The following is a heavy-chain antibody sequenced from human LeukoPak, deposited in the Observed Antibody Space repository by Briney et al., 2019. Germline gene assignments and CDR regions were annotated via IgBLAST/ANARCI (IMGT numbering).Heavy chain of an antibody. D-gene: IGHD6-13*01. J-gene: IGHJ6*03. CDR2: IYHSGST. CDR1: GGSISSSNYY. Sequence: SETLSLTCTVSGGSISSSNYYWGWIRQPPGKGLEWIGSIYHSGSTYYNPSLKSRVTISVDTSKNQFSLKLSSVTAADTAVYYCARAPGPSSWTRNYYYYMDVWGKGTTVTVSS. CDR3: ARAPGPSSWTRNYYYYMDV. V-gene: IGHV4-39*07.